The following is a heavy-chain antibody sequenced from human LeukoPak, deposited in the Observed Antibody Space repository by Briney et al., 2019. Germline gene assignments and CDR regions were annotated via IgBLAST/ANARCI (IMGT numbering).Heavy chain of an antibody. D-gene: IGHD2-21*02. J-gene: IGHJ4*02. V-gene: IGHV3-23*01. CDR1: GFTFSSYG. Sequence: GGSLRLSCAASGFTFSSYGMSWVCQAPGKGLEWVSAISGSGGSTYYADSVKGRFTISRDNSKNTLYLQMNSLRAEDTAVYYCAKAKHIVVVTAIQPFDYWGQGTLVTVSS. CDR2: ISGSGGST. CDR3: AKAKHIVVVTAIQPFDY.